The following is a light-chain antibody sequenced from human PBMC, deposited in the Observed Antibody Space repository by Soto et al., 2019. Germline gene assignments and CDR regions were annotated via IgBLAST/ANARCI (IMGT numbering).Light chain of an antibody. CDR2: GAS. CDR3: QQYNNWPSLT. V-gene: IGKV3-15*01. Sequence: EIVMTQSPATLSVSPGERATLSCRASQSVTSKLAWYQQKPGQAPGLLFYGASTRATGVPDRFSGSGSGTEFTLTISSLQAEDFAVYYCQQYNNWPSLTFGGGTKVDIK. CDR1: QSVTSK. J-gene: IGKJ4*01.